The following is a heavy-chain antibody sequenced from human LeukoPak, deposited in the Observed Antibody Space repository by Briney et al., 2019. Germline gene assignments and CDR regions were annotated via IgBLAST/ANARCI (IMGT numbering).Heavy chain of an antibody. J-gene: IGHJ4*02. V-gene: IGHV4-59*08. Sequence: SETLSLTCTVSGGSISGYYWSWIRQPPGKGLEWIGYIYYSGSTNYNLSLKSRVTISADTSKNQFSLKLSSVTAADTAVYYCARHRSQAYFDYWGQGTLVTVSS. CDR2: IYYSGST. CDR1: GGSISGYY. CDR3: ARHRSQAYFDY.